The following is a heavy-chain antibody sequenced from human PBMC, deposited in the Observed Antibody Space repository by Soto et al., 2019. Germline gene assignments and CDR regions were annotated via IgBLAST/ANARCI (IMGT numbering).Heavy chain of an antibody. V-gene: IGHV2-5*01. CDR2: SYYNDDR. CDR3: AHSDGGYEIIYFDF. CDR1: GFSFTTAGVA. Sequence: GSGPTLSSPAHTYTLTCTFSGFSFTTAGVAVGCIRETPGGALEWVSLSYYNDDRRFSPSLKTRLTITGDTSKNQVVLALTNVDPGDTATYFCAHSDGGYEIIYFDFWGQGIPVTVSS. D-gene: IGHD5-12*01. J-gene: IGHJ4*02.